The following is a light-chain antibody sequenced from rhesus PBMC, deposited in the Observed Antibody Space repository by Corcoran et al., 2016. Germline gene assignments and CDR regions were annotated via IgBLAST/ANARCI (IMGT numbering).Light chain of an antibody. V-gene: IGKV1-25*01. CDR1: QDITND. Sequence: DIQMTQSPSSLSASVGDRVTITCRASQDITNDLAWYQQKPGETPKLLIYEASSLQSGIPSRFSGNGSGTDFTLTISSLQSEDFATYYCQQHNSYPPTFGGGTKVELK. CDR2: EAS. J-gene: IGKJ4*01. CDR3: QQHNSYPPT.